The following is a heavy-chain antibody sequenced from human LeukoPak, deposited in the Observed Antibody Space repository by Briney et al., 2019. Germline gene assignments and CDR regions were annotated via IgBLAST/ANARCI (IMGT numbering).Heavy chain of an antibody. CDR3: AKGLKTAVGPYMGYHYYMDV. CDR1: GFTFSKYA. J-gene: IGHJ6*03. Sequence: GGSLRLSCAASGFTFSKYAMSWVRQAPGKGLEWVSTINDRGTGTYYADSVKGRFTISRDNSKNTLSLQMNSLRAEDTAVYYCAKGLKTAVGPYMGYHYYMDVWGKGTTVTVSS. V-gene: IGHV3-23*01. CDR2: INDRGTGT. D-gene: IGHD5-18*01.